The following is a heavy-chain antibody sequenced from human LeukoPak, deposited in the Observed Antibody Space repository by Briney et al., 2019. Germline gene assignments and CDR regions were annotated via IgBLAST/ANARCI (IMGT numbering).Heavy chain of an antibody. V-gene: IGHV3-23*01. Sequence: SLRPPSPASALPFTLYAMSWVRQAPGKGLEWVSSIGGSSTYYADFVKGRFTISRDTSKNTMDLQMNSLRAEDTAIYYCAKYRGFGDSYDSWGQGTLVTVSS. CDR2: IGGSST. J-gene: IGHJ4*02. CDR1: ALPFTLYA. CDR3: AKYRGFGDSYDS. D-gene: IGHD3-10*01.